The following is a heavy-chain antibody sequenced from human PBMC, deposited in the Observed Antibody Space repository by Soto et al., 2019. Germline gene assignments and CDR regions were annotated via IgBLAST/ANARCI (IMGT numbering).Heavy chain of an antibody. J-gene: IGHJ4*02. CDR3: AREYCTSTSCYGVDY. V-gene: IGHV1-18*01. Sequence: QVQLVQSGAEVKMPGASVKVSCKASVDTFTTYGISWVRQAPGQVLEWMGWISGYNDNTKYAQKFQGRVIMTADTSTSTAYLELRTLTSDDTAVYYCAREYCTSTSCYGVDYWGQGTLVTVSS. CDR2: ISGYNDNT. CDR1: VDTFTTYG. D-gene: IGHD2-2*01.